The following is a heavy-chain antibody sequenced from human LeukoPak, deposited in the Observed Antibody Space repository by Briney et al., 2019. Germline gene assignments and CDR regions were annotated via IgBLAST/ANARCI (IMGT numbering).Heavy chain of an antibody. CDR2: INRDGSST. V-gene: IGHV3-74*01. D-gene: IGHD5-12*01. Sequence: GGSLRLSCAASGFIFNSYWMHWVRQSPGKGLVWVSRINRDGSSTSYADSVKGRFTISRDNAKNTLYLQMNSLRVEDTAVYYCARGGFSGYRVDYWGQGTLVTVSS. CDR1: GFIFNSYW. CDR3: ARGGFSGYRVDY. J-gene: IGHJ4*02.